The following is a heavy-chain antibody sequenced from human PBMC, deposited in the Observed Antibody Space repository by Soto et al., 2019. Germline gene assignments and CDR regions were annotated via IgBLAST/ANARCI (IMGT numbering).Heavy chain of an antibody. D-gene: IGHD6-19*01. CDR3: ARPGGIAVAGRYYYYGMDV. V-gene: IGHV5-10-1*01. Sequence: GESLKISCKGSGYSFTSYWISWVRQMPGKGLEWMGRIDPSDSYTNYSPSFQGHVTISADKSISTAYLQWSSLKASDTAMYYCARPGGIAVAGRYYYYGMDVWGQGTTVTVSS. J-gene: IGHJ6*02. CDR2: IDPSDSYT. CDR1: GYSFTSYW.